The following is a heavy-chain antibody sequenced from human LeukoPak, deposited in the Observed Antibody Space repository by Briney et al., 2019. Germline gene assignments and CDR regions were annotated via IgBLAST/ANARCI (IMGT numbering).Heavy chain of an antibody. CDR3: ARDPAQDDAFDI. CDR1: GFTFSSYA. Sequence: GGSLRLSCAASGFTFSSYAMHWVRQAPGKGLEWVAVISYDGSNKYYADSVKGRFTISRDNSKNTLYLQMNSLRAEDTAVYYCARDPAQDDAFDIWGHGTMVTVSS. V-gene: IGHV3-30*04. CDR2: ISYDGSNK. J-gene: IGHJ3*02.